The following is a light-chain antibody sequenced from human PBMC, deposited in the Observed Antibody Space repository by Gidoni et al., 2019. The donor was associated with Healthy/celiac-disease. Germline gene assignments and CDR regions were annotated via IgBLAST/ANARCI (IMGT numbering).Light chain of an antibody. V-gene: IGKV3-15*01. Sequence: IVMTQSTATLSVSPGERATISCRASQSVSSNLAWYQQKPGQAPRLLIYDASTRATGIPARFSGSGSGTEFTLTISSLQSEDFAVYYCQQYNNWPPIPFGQGTRLEIK. CDR3: QQYNNWPPIP. J-gene: IGKJ5*01. CDR1: QSVSSN. CDR2: DAS.